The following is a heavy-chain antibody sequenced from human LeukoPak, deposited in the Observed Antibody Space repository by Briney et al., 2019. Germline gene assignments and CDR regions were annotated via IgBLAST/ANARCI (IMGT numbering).Heavy chain of an antibody. J-gene: IGHJ4*02. CDR3: ASFLGYCSGGSCYLEY. V-gene: IGHV1-2*02. CDR2: INPNSGGT. Sequence: GASVTVSFTSSVYTFTFYYMHWVRQAPGQGLEWMGWINPNSGGTNYAQKFQGRVTMTRDTSISTAYMELSRLRSDDTAVYYCASFLGYCSGGSCYLEYWGQGTLVTVSS. CDR1: VYTFTFYY. D-gene: IGHD2-15*01.